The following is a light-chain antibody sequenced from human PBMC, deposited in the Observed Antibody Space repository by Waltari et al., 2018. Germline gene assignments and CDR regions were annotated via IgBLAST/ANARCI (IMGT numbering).Light chain of an antibody. J-gene: IGLJ2*01. V-gene: IGLV3-21*04. CDR1: NIGSKS. Sequence: SYVLTQPPSVSVAPGQTARITCGGNNIGSKSVHEYQQQPGQATVLVIFYDRDRPAGIPERFSGTNSGNTATLTISRVEDGDEADYYCQVWDINNDHLLVFGGGTRLTAL. CDR2: YDR. CDR3: QVWDINNDHLLV.